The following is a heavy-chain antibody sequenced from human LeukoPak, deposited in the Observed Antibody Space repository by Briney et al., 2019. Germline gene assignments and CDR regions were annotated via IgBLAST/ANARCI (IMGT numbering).Heavy chain of an antibody. CDR3: ARDLTTVTTNGMDV. CDR2: IYSGGST. CDR1: GFTVSSNY. D-gene: IGHD4-17*01. J-gene: IGHJ6*02. V-gene: IGHV3-66*01. Sequence: PGGSLRLSCAASGFTVSSNYMSWVRQAPGKGLEWVSVIYSGGSTYYADSVKGRFTISRDNSKNTLYLQMNSLRAEDTAVYYCARDLTTVTTNGMDVWDQGTTVTVSS.